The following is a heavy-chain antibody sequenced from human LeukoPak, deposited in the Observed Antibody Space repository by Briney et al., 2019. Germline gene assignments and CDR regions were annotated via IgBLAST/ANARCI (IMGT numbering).Heavy chain of an antibody. V-gene: IGHV3-30*03. Sequence: PGGSLRLSCAASGFTFSSYGMSWVRQAPGKGLEWVAVISYDGSNKYYADSVKGRFTISRDNSKNTLYLQMNSLRAEDTAVYYCARPDYYDSSGYYSYGGYGMDVWGQGTTVTVSS. CDR1: GFTFSSYG. J-gene: IGHJ6*02. D-gene: IGHD3-22*01. CDR2: ISYDGSNK. CDR3: ARPDYYDSSGYYSYGGYGMDV.